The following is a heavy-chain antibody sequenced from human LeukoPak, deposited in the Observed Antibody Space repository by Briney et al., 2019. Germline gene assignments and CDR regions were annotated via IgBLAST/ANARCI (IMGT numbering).Heavy chain of an antibody. CDR2: ISSSSSYI. V-gene: IGHV3-21*01. CDR1: GFTFSSYS. CDR3: ARDEYYYDSSLYFQH. D-gene: IGHD3-22*01. J-gene: IGHJ1*01. Sequence: GGSLRLSCAASGFTFSSYSMNWVRQAPGKGLEWVSSISSSSSYIYYADSVKGRFTISRDNAKNSLYLQMNRLRAEDTAVYYCARDEYYYDSSLYFQHWGQGTLVTVSS.